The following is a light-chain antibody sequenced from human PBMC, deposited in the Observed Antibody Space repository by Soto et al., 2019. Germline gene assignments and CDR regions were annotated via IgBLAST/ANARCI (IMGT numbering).Light chain of an antibody. J-gene: IGKJ1*01. V-gene: IGKV3-11*01. CDR2: DAS. Sequence: EIVLTQSPATLSLSPGERATLSGRASQSVSNNLAWYQHKPGQAPRLLIYDASNRATGIPARVSGSGSGTDFTLTISSLEPEDFAVYYCLQRSTWPWAFGQGTKVEIK. CDR1: QSVSNN. CDR3: LQRSTWPWA.